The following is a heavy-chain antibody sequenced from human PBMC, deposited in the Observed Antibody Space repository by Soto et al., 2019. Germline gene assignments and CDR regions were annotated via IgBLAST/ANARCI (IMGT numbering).Heavy chain of an antibody. CDR1: GFTFSSYA. J-gene: IGHJ6*02. CDR3: ARLYSSSWYGFGHTSLGGMDV. D-gene: IGHD6-13*01. Sequence: PGGSLRLSCAASGFTFSSYAMHWVRQAPGKGLEWVAVISYDGSNKYYADSVKGRFTISRDNSKNTLYLQMNSLRAEDTAVYYCARLYSSSWYGFGHTSLGGMDVWGQGTTVTV. CDR2: ISYDGSNK. V-gene: IGHV3-30-3*01.